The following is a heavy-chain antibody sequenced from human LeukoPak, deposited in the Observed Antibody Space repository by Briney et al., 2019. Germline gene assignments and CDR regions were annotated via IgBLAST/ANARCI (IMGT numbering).Heavy chain of an antibody. CDR3: ARGGYDSGSYYKGPLYYFDY. CDR1: GYTFTSYG. J-gene: IGHJ4*02. CDR2: ISAYNGNT. D-gene: IGHD3-10*01. Sequence: GASVKVSCKASGYTFTSYGISWVRQAPGQGLEWMGWISAYNGNTNYAQKLQGRVTMTTDTSTSTAYMELRSLRSDDTAVYYCARGGYDSGSYYKGPLYYFDYWGQGTLVTVSS. V-gene: IGHV1-18*01.